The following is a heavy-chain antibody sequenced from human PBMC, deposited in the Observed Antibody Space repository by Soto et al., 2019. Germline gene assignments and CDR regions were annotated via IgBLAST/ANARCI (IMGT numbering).Heavy chain of an antibody. J-gene: IGHJ4*02. V-gene: IGHV4-39*02. Sequence: ASETLSLTCSVSGDSISTSNYYWAWVRQPPEMGPEWIGSIDYTGSAHYNPSLKSRVTISADTSENQFSLKLSSVTAADTAVYYCAREGYDFWSGYGDYWSQGTLVTVSS. D-gene: IGHD3-3*01. CDR2: IDYTGSA. CDR3: AREGYDFWSGYGDY. CDR1: GDSISTSNYY.